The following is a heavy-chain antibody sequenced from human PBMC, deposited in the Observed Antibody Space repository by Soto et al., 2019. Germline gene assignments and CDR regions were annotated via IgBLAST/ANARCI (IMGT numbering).Heavy chain of an antibody. CDR3: VHYYDSSGYGY. CDR2: IIPILGIA. D-gene: IGHD3-22*01. Sequence: ASVKVSCKASGGTFSSYTISWVRQAPGQGLEWMGRIIPILGIANYAQKFQGRVTITADKSTSTAYMELSSLRSEDTAVYYCVHYYDSSGYGYWGQGTLVTVSS. V-gene: IGHV1-69*02. CDR1: GGTFSSYT. J-gene: IGHJ4*02.